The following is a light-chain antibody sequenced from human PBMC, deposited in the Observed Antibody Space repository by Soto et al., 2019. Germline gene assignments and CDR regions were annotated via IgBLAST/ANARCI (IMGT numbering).Light chain of an antibody. V-gene: IGKV1-13*02. CDR3: QHLNSYCVT. CDR1: QNIGSF. CDR2: LAS. Sequence: ASQMTPSPSSLSASIGDRVTITCRASQNIGSFLNWYQQKPGRAPKLLIYLASTLASGVPSRFSGSGSGTDFSLSINSLQPEDFATYYCQHLNSYCVTFGGGTKVDIK. J-gene: IGKJ4*01.